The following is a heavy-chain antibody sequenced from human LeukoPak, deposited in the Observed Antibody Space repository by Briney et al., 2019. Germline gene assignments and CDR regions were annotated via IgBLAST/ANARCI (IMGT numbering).Heavy chain of an antibody. V-gene: IGHV3-30*01. CDR2: ISYDGNNK. Sequence: PGGSLRLSCVASGFTFSRNVLHWVRQAPGKGLEWVATISYDGNNKFHADSVKGRFTISRDNSRNTVYLQMDSLRPEDTAVYHCAKGGIPTGPYYYFHYMDVWGNGTTVTVSS. CDR3: AKGGIPTGPYYYFHYMDV. CDR1: GFTFSRNV. J-gene: IGHJ6*03. D-gene: IGHD3/OR15-3a*01.